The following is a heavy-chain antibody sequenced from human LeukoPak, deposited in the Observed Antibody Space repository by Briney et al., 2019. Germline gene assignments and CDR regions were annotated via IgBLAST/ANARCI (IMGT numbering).Heavy chain of an antibody. CDR3: ARPGGSFWSGASYAFDI. V-gene: IGHV4-34*01. D-gene: IGHD3-3*01. Sequence: SETLSLSCAVYGGPFSGYYWSWIRQPPGRGLEWIGEVNHGGSTNYNPSLKSRVTISVDTSKNQFSLKLSSVTAADTAVYYCARPGGSFWSGASYAFDIWGQGTMVTVSS. CDR1: GGPFSGYY. J-gene: IGHJ3*02. CDR2: VNHGGST.